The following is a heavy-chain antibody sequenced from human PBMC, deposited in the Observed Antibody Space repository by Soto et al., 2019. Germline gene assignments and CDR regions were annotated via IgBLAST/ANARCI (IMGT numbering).Heavy chain of an antibody. CDR3: WMETGTMNGPLIYYYYMDV. V-gene: IGHV3-74*01. CDR2: INSDGSST. Sequence: EVQLVESGGGLVQPGGSLRLSCAASGFTFSSYWMHWVRQAPGKGLVWVSRINSDGSSTSYADSVKGRFTISRDNAKNTLYLQMNSLRAEDTAVYYCWMETGTMNGPLIYYYYMDVWGKGTTVTVSS. J-gene: IGHJ6*03. CDR1: GFTFSSYW. D-gene: IGHD2-2*03.